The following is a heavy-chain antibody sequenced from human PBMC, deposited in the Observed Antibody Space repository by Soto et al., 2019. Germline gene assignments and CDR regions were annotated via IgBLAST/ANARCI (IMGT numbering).Heavy chain of an antibody. J-gene: IGHJ4*02. CDR2: IRGDGSST. D-gene: IGHD6-19*01. Sequence: EVQLVESGGGLVQPGGSLRLYCAASGFTFSFYWMHWVRQAPGKGLVWVSRIRGDGSSTSYAYSLKGRFTISRDNAKNTVYVQMNSRRVEDTAVYYCARGVSSGWASYFDYWGQGTLVTVSS. V-gene: IGHV3-74*01. CDR3: ARGVSSGWASYFDY. CDR1: GFTFSFYW.